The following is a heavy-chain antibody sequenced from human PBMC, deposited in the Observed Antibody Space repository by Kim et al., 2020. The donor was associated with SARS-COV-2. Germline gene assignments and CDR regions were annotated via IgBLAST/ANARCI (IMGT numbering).Heavy chain of an antibody. D-gene: IGHD1-1*01. CDR3: VRGVTTSGY. V-gene: IGHV1-2*02. CDR1: GFTFTDTY. CDR2: INPNSGGT. J-gene: IGHJ4*02. Sequence: ASVKVSCKASGFTFTDTYIYWVRQAPGQGLEWMGWINPNSGGTKFAQKFQGRVTMTRDTSNTTAYLELSSLRSDDTAVYYCVRGVTTSGYWGQGTLVTVSS.